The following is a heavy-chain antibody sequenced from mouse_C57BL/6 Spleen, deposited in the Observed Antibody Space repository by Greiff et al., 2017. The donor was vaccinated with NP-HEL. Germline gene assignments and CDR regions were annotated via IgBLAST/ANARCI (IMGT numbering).Heavy chain of an antibody. V-gene: IGHV1-15*01. D-gene: IGHD2-4*01. CDR2: IDPETGGT. Sequence: VKLMESGAELVRPGASVTLSCKASGYTFTDYEMHWVKQTPVHGLEWIGAIDPETGGTAYNQKFKGKAILTADKSSSTAYMELRSLTSEDSAVYYCTRGRIRYAAMDYWGQGTSVTVSS. CDR3: TRGRIRYAAMDY. CDR1: GYTFTDYE. J-gene: IGHJ4*01.